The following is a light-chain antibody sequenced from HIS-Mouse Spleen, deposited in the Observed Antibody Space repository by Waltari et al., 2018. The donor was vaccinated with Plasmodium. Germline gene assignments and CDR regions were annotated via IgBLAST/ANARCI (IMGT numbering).Light chain of an antibody. CDR2: AAS. CDR3: QQSYSTWT. CDR1: QSISSY. V-gene: IGKV1-39*01. J-gene: IGKJ1*01. Sequence: DIQMTQSPPSLSASVGARVTITCRASQSISSYLNWYQQNPGKAPKLLIYAASSLQSGVPSKFSGSGSGTDFTLTISSLQPEDFATYYCQQSYSTWTFGQGTKVEIK.